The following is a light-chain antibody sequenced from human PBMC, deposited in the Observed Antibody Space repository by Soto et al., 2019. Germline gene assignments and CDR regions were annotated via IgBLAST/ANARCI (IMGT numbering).Light chain of an antibody. Sequence: DIQMTQSPSSLSASVGDRVTITCRASQSISSYLNWSQQKPVKAPKILIYAASSLQSGVPSRFTGSGSGTDFTLTISSLQPEDFATYYCQQSYRAPRTFGQGTKVDVK. CDR3: QQSYRAPRT. CDR1: QSISSY. V-gene: IGKV1-39*01. CDR2: AAS. J-gene: IGKJ1*01.